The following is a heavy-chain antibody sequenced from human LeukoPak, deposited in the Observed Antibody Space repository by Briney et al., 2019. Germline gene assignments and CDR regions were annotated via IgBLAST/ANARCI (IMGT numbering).Heavy chain of an antibody. J-gene: IGHJ4*02. CDR2: ISDGGDGT. D-gene: IGHD4-11*01. CDR3: AKDAQRGFDYSNSLEY. CDR1: GFDLWRYA. V-gene: IGHV3-23*01. Sequence: PSGGSLRLSCAGSGFDLWRYAMSWVRQAPGKGLEWVADISDGGDGTHYADSMQGRFTISRDNSQNTVDLHMNILRAEDTAVYYCAKDAQRGFDYSNSLEYWGQGTLVTVSS.